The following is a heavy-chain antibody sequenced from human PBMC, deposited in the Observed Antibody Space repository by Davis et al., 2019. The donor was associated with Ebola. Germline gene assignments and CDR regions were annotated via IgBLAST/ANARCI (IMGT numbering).Heavy chain of an antibody. D-gene: IGHD6-19*01. J-gene: IGHJ4*02. CDR1: GASITNGY. CDR2: ISSSGSA. CDR3: ARDDYNRAWYISL. V-gene: IGHV4-4*07. Sequence: PSETLSLTCTVSGASITNGYCNWVRQTAGEGLQWIGRISSSGSANYNPSLKSRVTMSGDTSKNQFSLKLTSVTSADTAIYYCARDDYNRAWYISLWGPGTLVTVSS.